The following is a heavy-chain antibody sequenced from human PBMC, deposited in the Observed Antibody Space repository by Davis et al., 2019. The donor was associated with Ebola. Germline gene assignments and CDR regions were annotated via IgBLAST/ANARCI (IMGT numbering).Heavy chain of an antibody. J-gene: IGHJ6*02. D-gene: IGHD1-14*01. V-gene: IGHV3-7*01. Sequence: PGGSLRLSCAASGFTFSSYWMSWVRQAPGKGLEWVANIKQDGSEKYYVDSVKGRFTISRDNAKNSLYLQMNSLRAEDTAVYYCARDFGMGYYYGMDVWGQGTTVTVSS. CDR1: GFTFSSYW. CDR3: ARDFGMGYYYGMDV. CDR2: IKQDGSEK.